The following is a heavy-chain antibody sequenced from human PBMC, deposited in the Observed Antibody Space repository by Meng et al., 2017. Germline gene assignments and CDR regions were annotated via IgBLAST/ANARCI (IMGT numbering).Heavy chain of an antibody. V-gene: IGHV4-34*01. CDR2: INHSGST. J-gene: IGHJ3*02. D-gene: IGHD5-24*01. CDR1: GGSFSGYD. Sequence: HVQLQQCGARLLKPSDTLSLTCAVYGGSFSGYDWSWIRQPPGKGLEWIGEINHSGSTNYNPSLKSRVTISVDTSKNQFSLKLSSVTAADTAVYYCARGRNRDGYNSLYAFDIWGQGTMVTVSS. CDR3: ARGRNRDGYNSLYAFDI.